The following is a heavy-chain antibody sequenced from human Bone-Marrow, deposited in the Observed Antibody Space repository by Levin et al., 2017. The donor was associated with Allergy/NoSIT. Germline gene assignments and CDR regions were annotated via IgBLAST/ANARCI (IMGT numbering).Heavy chain of an antibody. D-gene: IGHD4-11*01. Sequence: KPSETLSLTCTVSGYSISSGYYWGWIRQPPGKGLEWIGSIYHSGSTYYNPSLKSRVTISVDTSKNQFSLKLSSVTAADTAVYYCAREVHSNYDYWGQGTLVTVSS. CDR3: AREVHSNYDY. J-gene: IGHJ4*02. CDR1: GYSISSGYY. CDR2: IYHSGST. V-gene: IGHV4-38-2*02.